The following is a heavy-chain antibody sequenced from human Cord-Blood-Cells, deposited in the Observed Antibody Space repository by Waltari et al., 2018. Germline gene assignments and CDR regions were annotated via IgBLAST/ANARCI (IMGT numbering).Heavy chain of an antibody. D-gene: IGHD3-10*01. CDR3: ARSTRFGGSGSYYNAFDI. CDR1: EGTFSSLA. Sequence: QVQLVQSGAEVKNPGSSVKVSCKASEGTFSSLASSWVRKAPGPGREWMGGIIPILGIANYAQKFQGRVTITADESTSTAYMELSSLRSEDTAVYYCARSTRFGGSGSYYNAFDIWGQGTMVTVSS. J-gene: IGHJ3*02. CDR2: IIPILGIA. V-gene: IGHV1-69*04.